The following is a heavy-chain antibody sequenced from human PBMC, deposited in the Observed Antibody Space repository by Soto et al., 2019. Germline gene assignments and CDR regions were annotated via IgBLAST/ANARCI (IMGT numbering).Heavy chain of an antibody. Sequence: EVQLVQSGAEVKKAGESLKISCQGSGYSFTNYWVGWVRQIPGRGLEWMGIIHPGDSDTRYSPFFQGQVTISADKSISTAYLQWSSLKASDTAMYYCASHNRYSSTWFEGWFDPWGQGTLVTVSS. J-gene: IGHJ5*02. D-gene: IGHD6-13*01. CDR2: IHPGDSDT. CDR3: ASHNRYSSTWFEGWFDP. V-gene: IGHV5-51*03. CDR1: GYSFTNYW.